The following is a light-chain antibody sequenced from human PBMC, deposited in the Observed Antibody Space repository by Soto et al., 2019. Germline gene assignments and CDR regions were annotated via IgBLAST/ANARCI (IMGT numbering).Light chain of an antibody. CDR3: QQYGSSLLYT. Sequence: EIVLTQSPGTLSLSPGERATPSCRASQSVSSSYLAWYQQKPGQAPRLLIYGASSRATGIPDRFSGSGSGTDFTLTISRLEPEDFAVYYCQQYGSSLLYTFGQGIKLEIK. CDR1: QSVSSSY. J-gene: IGKJ2*01. CDR2: GAS. V-gene: IGKV3-20*01.